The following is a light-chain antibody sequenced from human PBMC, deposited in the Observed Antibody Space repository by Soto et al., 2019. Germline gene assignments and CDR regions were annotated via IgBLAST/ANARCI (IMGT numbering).Light chain of an antibody. V-gene: IGKV1-5*03. CDR1: ESISNF. Sequence: DIQMTQSPSTLSASVGDRVTITCRSSESISNFLAWYQQKPVKAPNLLIYKASSLESGVPSRFSGSGSGTEFTLTISSLQPDDFATYYCQPYNSYSRTFGQGTKVDIK. CDR3: QPYNSYSRT. CDR2: KAS. J-gene: IGKJ1*01.